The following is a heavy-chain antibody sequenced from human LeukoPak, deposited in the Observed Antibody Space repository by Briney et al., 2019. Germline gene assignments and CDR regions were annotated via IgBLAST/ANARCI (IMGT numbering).Heavy chain of an antibody. CDR1: GGSISSGDYY. V-gene: IGHV4-30-4*01. D-gene: IGHD3-22*01. J-gene: IGHJ4*02. CDR3: ARVLNYYDSSGYYSYYFDY. CDR2: TYYSGST. Sequence: SETLSLTCTVSGGSISSGDYYWSWIRQPPGKGLEWIGYTYYSGSTYYNPSLKSRVTISVDTSKNQFSLKLSSVTAADTAVYYCARVLNYYDSSGYYSYYFDYWGQGTLVTVSS.